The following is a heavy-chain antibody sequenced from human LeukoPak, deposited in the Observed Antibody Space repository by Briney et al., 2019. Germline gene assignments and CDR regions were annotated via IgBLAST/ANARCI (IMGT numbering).Heavy chain of an antibody. CDR2: ISSSSSTI. V-gene: IGHV3-48*01. Sequence: PSETLSLTCTVPGGSISIYYWSWIRQPPGKGLEWVSYISSSSSTIYYADSVKGRFTISRDNAKNSLYLQMNSLRAEDTAVYYCAREKYYYYYGMDVWGQGTTVTVSS. CDR3: AREKYYYYYGMDV. CDR1: GGSISIYY. J-gene: IGHJ6*02.